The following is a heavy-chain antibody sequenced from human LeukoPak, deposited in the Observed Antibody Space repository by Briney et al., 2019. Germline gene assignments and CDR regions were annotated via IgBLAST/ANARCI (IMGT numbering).Heavy chain of an antibody. CDR2: ISAYNGNT. J-gene: IGHJ3*02. Sequence: ASVEVSCKASGYTFTSYGISWVRQAPGQGLEWMGWISAYNGNTNYAQKLQGRVTMTTDTSTSTAYMELRSLRSDDTAVYYCARGGPVIVGASGAFDIWGQGTMVTVSS. V-gene: IGHV1-18*04. CDR3: ARGGPVIVGASGAFDI. D-gene: IGHD1-26*01. CDR1: GYTFTSYG.